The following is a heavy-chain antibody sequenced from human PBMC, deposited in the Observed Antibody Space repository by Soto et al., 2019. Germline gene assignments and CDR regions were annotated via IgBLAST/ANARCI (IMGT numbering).Heavy chain of an antibody. Sequence: QVQLVQSGADVKEPGTSVKISCTSSESTFSSSFVHWVRQSSGQGFEWMGIINPGGDSATYAQKFRGRLSVTRDTTANTVYLELSRLTTQDTAIYYCTRGLTTRTYYKWGQGTLVTVSS. D-gene: IGHD3-10*01. CDR1: ESTFSSSF. J-gene: IGHJ4*02. CDR3: TRGLTTRTYYK. CDR2: INPGGDSA. V-gene: IGHV1-46*01.